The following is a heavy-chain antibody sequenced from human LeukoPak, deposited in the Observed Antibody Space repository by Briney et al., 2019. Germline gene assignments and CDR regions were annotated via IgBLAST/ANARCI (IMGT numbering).Heavy chain of an antibody. CDR1: GGSFSGYY. D-gene: IGHD3-3*01. J-gene: IGHJ4*02. CDR2: INHSGST. Sequence: SETLSLTCAVYGGSFSGYYWSWIRQPPGKGLEWIGEINHSGSTNYNPSLKSRVTISVDTSKNQFSLKLSSVTAADTALYYCARGRFDFWSGPFAGDWGQGTLVTVSS. V-gene: IGHV4-34*01. CDR3: ARGRFDFWSGPFAGD.